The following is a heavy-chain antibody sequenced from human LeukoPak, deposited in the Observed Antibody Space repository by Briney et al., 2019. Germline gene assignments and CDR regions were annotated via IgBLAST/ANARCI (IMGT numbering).Heavy chain of an antibody. CDR2: IKQDGSEK. CDR1: GFTFSSYA. Sequence: PGGSLRLSCAASGFTFSSYAMHWVRQAPGKGLEWVANIKQDGSEKYYVDSVKGRFTISRDNAKNSLYLQMNSLRAEDTAVYYCARNSGSHPWGQGTLVTVSS. D-gene: IGHD1-26*01. V-gene: IGHV3-7*01. J-gene: IGHJ5*02. CDR3: ARNSGSHP.